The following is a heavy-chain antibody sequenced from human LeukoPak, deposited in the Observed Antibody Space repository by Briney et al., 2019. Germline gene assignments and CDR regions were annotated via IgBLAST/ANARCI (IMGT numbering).Heavy chain of an antibody. J-gene: IGHJ2*01. V-gene: IGHV4-4*07. CDR1: GDSISSYY. CDR3: ARQDIAVTNDWYFDL. CDR2: IYTSGTT. D-gene: IGHD4-17*01. Sequence: PSETLSLTCTVSGDSISSYYWSWIRQPAGKGLEWIGRIYTSGTTNYNPSLKSRVTMSADTSKNQFSLKLRSVTAADTAMYYCARQDIAVTNDWYFDLWGRGTLVTVSS.